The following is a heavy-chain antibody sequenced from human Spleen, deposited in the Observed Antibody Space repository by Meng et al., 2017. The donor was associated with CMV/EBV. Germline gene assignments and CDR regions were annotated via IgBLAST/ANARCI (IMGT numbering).Heavy chain of an antibody. CDR3: ATDRHGSGWWNFDN. V-gene: IGHV3-48*03. Sequence: GESLKISCAASGFTFSSYEMNWVRQAPGKGLEWVSYISSSGSTIYYADSVKGRFTISRDNAKNSLYLQMNSLRAEDTAVYYCATDRHGSGWWNFDNWGQGTMVTVSS. J-gene: IGHJ4*02. D-gene: IGHD3-22*01. CDR2: ISSSGSTI. CDR1: GFTFSSYE.